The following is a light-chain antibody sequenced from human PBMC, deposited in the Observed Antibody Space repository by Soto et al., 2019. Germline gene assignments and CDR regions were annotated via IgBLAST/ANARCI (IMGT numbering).Light chain of an antibody. CDR3: QQYKSYSQT. J-gene: IGKJ1*01. CDR2: RAS. V-gene: IGKV1-5*03. Sequence: DIQMTQSPSTLSASVGDRVTITCRASQSISDWLAWYQQKPGKAPRLLIYRASYLESGVPSRFSGSGSVKEFTLTINSXQPEDFATYYCQQYKSYSQTFGQGTKVDIK. CDR1: QSISDW.